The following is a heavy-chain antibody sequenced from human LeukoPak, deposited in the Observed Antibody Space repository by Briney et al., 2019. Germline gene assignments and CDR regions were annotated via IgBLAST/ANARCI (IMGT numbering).Heavy chain of an antibody. V-gene: IGHV4-34*01. CDR2: INHSGST. CDR3: ARGLGMITFGGVIVRVAFDI. D-gene: IGHD3-16*02. CDR1: GGSFSGYY. J-gene: IGHJ3*02. Sequence: SETLSLTCAVYGGSFSGYYWSWIRQPPGKGLEWIGEINHSGSTNYNPSLKSRVTISVDKSKNQFSLKLSSVTAADTAVYYCARGLGMITFGGVIVRVAFDIWGQGTMVTVSS.